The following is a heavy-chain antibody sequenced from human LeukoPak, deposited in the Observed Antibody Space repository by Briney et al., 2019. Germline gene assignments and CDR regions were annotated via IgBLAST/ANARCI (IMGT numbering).Heavy chain of an antibody. CDR2: ICGSGGST. D-gene: IGHD6-13*01. J-gene: IGHJ4*02. CDR1: EFTFSSYG. CDR3: AGEHSSSWRRAFDS. V-gene: IGHV3-23*01. Sequence: GGSLRLSCAASEFTFSSYGMHWVRQAPVKGLEWVSAICGSGGSTYYGDSVKGRFTISRDNSKNTLYLQMNSLRAEDTAVYYCAGEHSSSWRRAFDSWGQGTLVTVSS.